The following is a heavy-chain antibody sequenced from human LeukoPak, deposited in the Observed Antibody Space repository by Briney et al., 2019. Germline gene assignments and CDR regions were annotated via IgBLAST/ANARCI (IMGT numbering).Heavy chain of an antibody. D-gene: IGHD6-6*01. J-gene: IGHJ4*02. V-gene: IGHV3-53*01. CDR3: ARASRGSIAARRWDFDY. CDR2: IYSGGST. CDR1: GFTVSSNY. Sequence: GGSLRLSCAASGFTVSSNYMSWVRQAPGKGLEWVSVIYSGGSTYYADSVKGRFTISRDNSKNTLYLQMNSLRAEDTAVYYCARASRGSIAARRWDFDYWGQGTLVTVSS.